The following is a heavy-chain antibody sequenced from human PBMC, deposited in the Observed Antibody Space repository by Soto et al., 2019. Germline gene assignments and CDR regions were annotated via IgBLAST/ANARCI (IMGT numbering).Heavy chain of an antibody. CDR1: GGSISSYY. CDR3: ARVTTVTSFDY. V-gene: IGHV4-59*01. D-gene: IGHD4-4*01. J-gene: IGHJ4*02. Sequence: SETLSLTCAVSGGSISSYYWSWIRQPPGKGLEWIGYIYYSGSTNYNPSLKSRVTISVDTSKNQFSLKLSSVTAADTAVYYCARVTTVTSFDYWGQGTLVTVSS. CDR2: IYYSGST.